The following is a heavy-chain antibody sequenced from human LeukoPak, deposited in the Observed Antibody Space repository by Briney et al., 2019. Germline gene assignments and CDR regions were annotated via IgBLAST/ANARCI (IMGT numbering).Heavy chain of an antibody. D-gene: IGHD6-19*01. Sequence: GGSPRLSCAASGFTFDDYAMHWVRQAPGKGLEWVSGISWNSGSIGYADSVKGRFTISRDNAKNSLYLQMNSLRAEVTALYYCAKSGAQWLVRAFDYWGQGTLVTVSS. V-gene: IGHV3-9*01. CDR3: AKSGAQWLVRAFDY. CDR2: ISWNSGSI. J-gene: IGHJ4*02. CDR1: GFTFDDYA.